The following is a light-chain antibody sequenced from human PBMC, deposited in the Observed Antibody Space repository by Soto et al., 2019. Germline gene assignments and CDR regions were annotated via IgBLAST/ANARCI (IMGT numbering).Light chain of an antibody. J-gene: IGKJ2*01. CDR3: HQYDNAPQT. CDR1: QSVGSD. Sequence: EIVLTQSPGTLSLSPGKRATLSCRASQSVGSDLAWYQQKPGQAPRLLIYGASSRATGIPDRFSGSGSGTDFTLTISRLEPEDFAVYYCHQYDNAPQTYGQGTKVDIK. V-gene: IGKV3-20*01. CDR2: GAS.